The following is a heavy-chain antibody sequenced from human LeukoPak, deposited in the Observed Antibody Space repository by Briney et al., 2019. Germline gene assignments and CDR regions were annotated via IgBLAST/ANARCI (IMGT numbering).Heavy chain of an antibody. CDR3: ARGEDGYNFDY. V-gene: IGHV1-2*02. CDR1: GYTFTGYY. Sequence: ASVKVSCKASGYTFTGYYMHWVRQAPGHGLEWMGWINPNSGATNYAQKFQGRVTMTRDTSISTAYMELSRLRSDDTAVYYCARGEDGYNFDYWGQGTLLTVSS. CDR2: INPNSGAT. J-gene: IGHJ4*02. D-gene: IGHD5-24*01.